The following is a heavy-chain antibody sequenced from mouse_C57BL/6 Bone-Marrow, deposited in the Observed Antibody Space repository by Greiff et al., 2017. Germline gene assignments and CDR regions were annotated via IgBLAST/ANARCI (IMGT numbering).Heavy chain of an antibody. CDR3: ARPPDYDGNYYAMDY. D-gene: IGHD2-4*01. Sequence: QVQLQQSGAELARPGASVKLSCKASGYTFTSYGISWVKQRTGQGLEWIGEIYPRSGNTYYNEKFKGKATLTADKSSSTAYMELRSLTSEDSAVYFCARPPDYDGNYYAMDYWGQGTSVTVSS. CDR2: IYPRSGNT. V-gene: IGHV1-81*01. CDR1: GYTFTSYG. J-gene: IGHJ4*01.